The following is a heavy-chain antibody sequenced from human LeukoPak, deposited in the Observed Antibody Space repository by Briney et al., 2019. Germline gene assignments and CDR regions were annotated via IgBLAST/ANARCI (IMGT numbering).Heavy chain of an antibody. D-gene: IGHD3-16*01. CDR3: AKDADYDYVWGSHHDY. CDR2: ISGSGGST. Sequence: GGSLRLSCAASGFTFSSYAMSWVRQAPGKGLEWVSAISGSGGSTYYADSVKGRFTISRDNSKNTLYLQMNCLRAEDTAVYYCAKDADYDYVWGSHHDYWGQGTLVTVSS. J-gene: IGHJ4*02. V-gene: IGHV3-23*01. CDR1: GFTFSSYA.